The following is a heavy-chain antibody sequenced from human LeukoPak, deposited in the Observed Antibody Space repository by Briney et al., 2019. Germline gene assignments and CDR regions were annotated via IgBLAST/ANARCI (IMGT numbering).Heavy chain of an antibody. J-gene: IGHJ4*02. D-gene: IGHD1-26*01. Sequence: GGSLRLSCAASGFTFSDYYMNWIRQAPGRGLEWDSYISSSASTIYYADSVKGRFTISRDNAKSSLYLQMNSLRVEDTAVYFCARYSGTYQDGFDYWGQGTLVTVSS. CDR2: ISSSASTI. CDR1: GFTFSDYY. CDR3: ARYSGTYQDGFDY. V-gene: IGHV3-11*01.